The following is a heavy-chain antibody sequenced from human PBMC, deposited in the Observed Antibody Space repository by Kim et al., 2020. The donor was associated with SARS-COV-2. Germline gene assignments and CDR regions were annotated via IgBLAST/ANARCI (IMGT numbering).Heavy chain of an antibody. V-gene: IGHV5-10-1*01. Sequence: PNSSPSFQGHVTISADKSISTAYLQWSSLKASDTAMYYCARRLGWLFDPWGQGTLVTVSS. J-gene: IGHJ5*02. D-gene: IGHD6-19*01. CDR3: ARRLGWLFDP. CDR2: P.